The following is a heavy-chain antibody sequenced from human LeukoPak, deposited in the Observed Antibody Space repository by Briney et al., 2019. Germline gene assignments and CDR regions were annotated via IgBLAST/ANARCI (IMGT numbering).Heavy chain of an antibody. CDR1: VFTFSSYA. V-gene: IGHV3-23*01. CDR3: AKGRIAVAGTGVFPQYYFDY. Sequence: GGALRLSCAASVFTFSSYAMSWVREAPGGGLEWVSAISGSVGSTYTAESVTGRFTSSIANSKNTLYLQMNSLRAEHTAVYSSAKGRIAVAGTGVFPQYYFDYWGQGTLVTVSS. J-gene: IGHJ4*02. D-gene: IGHD6-19*01. CDR2: ISGSVGST.